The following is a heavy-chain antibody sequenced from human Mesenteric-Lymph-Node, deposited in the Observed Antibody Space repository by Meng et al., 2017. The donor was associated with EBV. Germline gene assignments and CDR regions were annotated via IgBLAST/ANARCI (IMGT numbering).Heavy chain of an antibody. J-gene: IGHJ2*01. CDR2: TYYRSKWYN. CDR1: GDSVCSISAA. Sequence: QVQLQQSGPGLVXXXXXLSLTCVISGDSVCSISAAWTWIRQAPSRGLEWLGRTYYRSKWYNDYAVFVKSRITINPDTSKNQFSLQLNSVTPEDTAVYYCARGATSVFDLWGRGTLVTVSS. CDR3: ARGATSVFDL. V-gene: IGHV6-1*01.